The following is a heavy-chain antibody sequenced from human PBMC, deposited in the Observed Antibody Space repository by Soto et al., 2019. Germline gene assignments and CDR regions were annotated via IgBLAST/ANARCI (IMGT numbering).Heavy chain of an antibody. D-gene: IGHD2-2*02. J-gene: IGHJ6*02. CDR3: ARGRCCSSTSCYTHYYYYGMDV. V-gene: IGHV4-34*01. CDR1: GGSFIGYY. CDR2: INHSGST. Sequence: SETLSLTCAVYGGSFIGYYCIFIRHPPFKWLEWIGEINHSGSTNYNPSLKSRVTISVDTSKNQFSLKLSSVTAADTAVYYCARGRCCSSTSCYTHYYYYGMDVWGQGTTVTVSS.